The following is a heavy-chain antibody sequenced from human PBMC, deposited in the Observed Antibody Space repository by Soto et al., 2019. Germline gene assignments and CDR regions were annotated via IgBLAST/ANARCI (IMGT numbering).Heavy chain of an antibody. CDR2: ISGSGGST. CDR3: AKARTLSWYYGDWFDP. D-gene: IGHD6-13*01. Sequence: GGSLRLSCAASGFTFSSYAMSWVRQAPGKGLEWVSAISGSGGSTYYADSVKGRFTISRDNSKNTLYLQMNSLRAEDTAVYYCAKARTLSWYYGDWFDPWGQGTLVTVSS. J-gene: IGHJ5*02. V-gene: IGHV3-23*01. CDR1: GFTFSSYA.